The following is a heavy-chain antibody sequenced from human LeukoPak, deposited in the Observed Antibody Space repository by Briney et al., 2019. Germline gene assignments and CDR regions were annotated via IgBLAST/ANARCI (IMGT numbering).Heavy chain of an antibody. J-gene: IGHJ3*01. CDR1: GFTFSRYW. CDR3: AGGAGWTSV. D-gene: IGHD3/OR15-3a*01. CDR2: IKQDGSEK. V-gene: IGHV3-7*01. Sequence: GGSLGLSCAASGFTFSRYWMNWVRQAPGKGLEWLANIKQDGSEKYYVDSVKGRFTISRDNAQNLVYLQLNSLRADDTAVYYCAGGAGWTSVWGQGTLVIASS.